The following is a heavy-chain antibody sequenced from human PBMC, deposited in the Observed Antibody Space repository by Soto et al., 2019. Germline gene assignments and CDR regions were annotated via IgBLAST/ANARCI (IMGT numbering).Heavy chain of an antibody. CDR3: ARHGGTIFGVVRWFDP. CDR2: IDPSDSYT. Sequence: GESLKISCKGSGYSFTIYWISWVRQMPGKGLEWMGRIDPSDSYTNYSPSFQGHVTISADKSISTAYLQWSSLKASDTAMYYCARHGGTIFGVVRWFDPWGQGTLVTVPQ. D-gene: IGHD3-3*01. CDR1: GYSFTIYW. V-gene: IGHV5-10-1*01. J-gene: IGHJ5*02.